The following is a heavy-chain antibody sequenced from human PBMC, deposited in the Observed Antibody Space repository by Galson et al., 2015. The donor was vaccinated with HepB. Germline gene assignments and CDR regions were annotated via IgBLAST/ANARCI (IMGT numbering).Heavy chain of an antibody. CDR2: INPSGGST. CDR3: ARDGSSGYYPLNWFDP. D-gene: IGHD3-22*01. CDR1: GYTFTSYY. V-gene: IGHV1-46*01. Sequence: SVKVSCKASGYTFTSYYMHWVRLAPGQGLEWMGIINPSGGSTSYAQKFQGRVTMTRDTSTSTVYMELSSLRSEDTAVYYCARDGSSGYYPLNWFDPWGQGTLVTVSS. J-gene: IGHJ5*02.